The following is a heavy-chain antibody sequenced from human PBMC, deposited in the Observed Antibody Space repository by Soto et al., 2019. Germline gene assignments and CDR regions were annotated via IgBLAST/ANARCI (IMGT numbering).Heavy chain of an antibody. J-gene: IGHJ4*02. CDR2: VYYSGTT. Sequence: SETLSLTCSVSGGSVSDKTYYWSWIRQPPGKRLEWIGYVYYSGTTNYNPSLKSRVTISVDLSKNRFPLRLSSVTTADTALYYCARTTAVPNTLRSRYFFDYWGQGTLVTVSS. CDR3: ARTTAVPNTLRSRYFFDY. CDR1: GGSVSDKTYY. D-gene: IGHD4-17*01. V-gene: IGHV4-61*01.